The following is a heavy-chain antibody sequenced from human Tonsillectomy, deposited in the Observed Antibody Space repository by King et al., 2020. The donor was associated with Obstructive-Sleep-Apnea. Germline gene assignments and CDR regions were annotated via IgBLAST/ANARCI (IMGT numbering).Heavy chain of an antibody. J-gene: IGHJ4*02. CDR3: ARADGYNFGQHTYFDY. V-gene: IGHV4-38-2*02. CDR1: GYSISNGVY. Sequence: VQLQESGPGLVKPSETLSLTCTVSGYSISNGVYWGWIRQPPGKGLEWIGIIYHTGTTTCNPSLKSLVTISVDTSTTQVSLRLTSVTAADTAVYYCARADGYNFGQHTYFDYWGQGTLVTVSS. CDR2: IYHTGTT. D-gene: IGHD5-24*01.